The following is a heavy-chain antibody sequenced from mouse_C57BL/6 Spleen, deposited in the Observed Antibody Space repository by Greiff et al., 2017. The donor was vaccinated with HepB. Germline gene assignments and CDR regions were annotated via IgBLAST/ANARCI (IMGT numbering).Heavy chain of an antibody. V-gene: IGHV1-39*01. CDR2: INHNYGTT. J-gene: IGHJ1*03. CDR3: AKSFSTTVVPSYWYFDV. Sequence: EVQLQQSGPELVKPGASVKISCKASGYSFTDYNMNWVKQSNGKSLEWIGVINHNYGTTSYNQKFKGKATLTVDQPSSTAYMQLNSLTSDDSAVYFCAKSFSTTVVPSYWYFDVWGTGTTLTVSS. D-gene: IGHD1-1*01. CDR1: GYSFTDYN.